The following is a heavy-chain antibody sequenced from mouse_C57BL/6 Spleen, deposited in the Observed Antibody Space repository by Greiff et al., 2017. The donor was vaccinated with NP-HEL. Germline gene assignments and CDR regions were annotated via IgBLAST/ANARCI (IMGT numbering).Heavy chain of an antibody. CDR2: ISDGGSYT. CDR3: AREGIYYYGSSYGYYAMDY. CDR1: GFTFSSYA. V-gene: IGHV5-4*01. J-gene: IGHJ4*01. D-gene: IGHD1-1*01. Sequence: EVQWVESGGGLVKPGGSLKLSCAASGFTFSSYAMSWVRQTPEKRLEWVATISDGGSYTYYPDNVKGRFTISRDNAKNNLYLQMSHLKSEDTAMYYCAREGIYYYGSSYGYYAMDYWGQGTSVTVSS.